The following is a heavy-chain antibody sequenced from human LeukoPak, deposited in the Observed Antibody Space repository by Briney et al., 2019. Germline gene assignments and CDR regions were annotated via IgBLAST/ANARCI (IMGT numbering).Heavy chain of an antibody. CDR2: ISSSGSTI. D-gene: IGHD4-23*01. CDR3: TSRTTVVTDLF. J-gene: IGHJ4*02. Sequence: GASLRLSCAASGFTFSEDYMSWLGQAARKGLECVSYISSSGSTIYYADSVKGRFTISRDNAKNSLYLQMNSLKAEDTAVYYCTSRTTVVTDLFWGQGTLVTVSS. V-gene: IGHV3-11*01. CDR1: GFTFSEDY.